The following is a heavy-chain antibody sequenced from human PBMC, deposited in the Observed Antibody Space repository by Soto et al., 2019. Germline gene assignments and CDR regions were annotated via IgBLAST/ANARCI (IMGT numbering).Heavy chain of an antibody. Sequence: VASAEVSCEACGGSFSSYTISWVRQAPGQGLEWMGRIIPILGIANYAQKFQGRVTITADKSTSTAYMELSSLRSEDTAVYYCASTYCSGGSCYFEGAFDIWGQGTMVTVS. CDR3: ASTYCSGGSCYFEGAFDI. CDR2: IIPILGIA. CDR1: GGSFSSYT. J-gene: IGHJ3*02. D-gene: IGHD2-15*01. V-gene: IGHV1-69*02.